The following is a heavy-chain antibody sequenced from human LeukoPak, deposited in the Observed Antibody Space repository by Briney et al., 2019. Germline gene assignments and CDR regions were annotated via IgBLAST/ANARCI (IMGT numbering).Heavy chain of an antibody. D-gene: IGHD3-3*01. CDR2: TYYSGST. CDR1: GGSISCGDYY. V-gene: IGHV4-30-4*01. Sequence: PSETLSLTCTVSGGSISCGDYYWSWIRQPPGKGLEWIGYTYYSGSTYYNPSLKSRVTISVDTSKNQFSLKLSSVTAADTAVYYCARLGVFGVPKDYWGQGTLVTVSS. J-gene: IGHJ4*02. CDR3: ARLGVFGVPKDY.